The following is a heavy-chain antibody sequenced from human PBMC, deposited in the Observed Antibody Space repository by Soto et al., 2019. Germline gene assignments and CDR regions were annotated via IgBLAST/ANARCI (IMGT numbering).Heavy chain of an antibody. D-gene: IGHD3-10*01. J-gene: IGHJ6*02. V-gene: IGHV3-30*18. CDR3: AKDPLRITMVRGVHYYYGMDV. CDR1: GFTFSSYG. Sequence: GGSLRLSCAASGFTFSSYGMHWVRQAPGKGLEWVAVISYDGSNKYYADSVKGRFTISRDNSKNTLYLQMNSLRAEDTAVYYCAKDPLRITMVRGVHYYYGMDVWGQGTTVTVSS. CDR2: ISYDGSNK.